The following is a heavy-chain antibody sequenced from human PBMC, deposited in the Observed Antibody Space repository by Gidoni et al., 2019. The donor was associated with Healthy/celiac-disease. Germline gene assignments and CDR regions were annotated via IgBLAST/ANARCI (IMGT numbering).Heavy chain of an antibody. CDR2: INHSGST. J-gene: IGHJ5*02. D-gene: IGHD2-15*01. Sequence: QVQLQQWGAGLLTPSETLSLTCAVYGGSFSGSSWSWIRQPPGKGLEWMWEINHSGSTNYNPSLKSRVTISVDTSKNQFSLKLSSVTAADTAVYYCARRGRGCSGGSCYFLWFDPWGQGTLVTVSS. CDR3: ARRGRGCSGGSCYFLWFDP. V-gene: IGHV4-34*01. CDR1: GGSFSGSS.